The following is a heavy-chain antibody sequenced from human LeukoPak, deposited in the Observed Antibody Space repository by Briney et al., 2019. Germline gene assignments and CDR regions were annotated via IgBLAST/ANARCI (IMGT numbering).Heavy chain of an antibody. J-gene: IGHJ4*02. V-gene: IGHV4-39*01. Sequence: PSETLSLTCTVSGGSISSSSYYWGWIRQPPGKGLEWIGSIYYSGSTYYNPSLKSRVTISVDTSKNQFSLKLSSVTAADTAVYYCARYSSSWYATLYYFDYWGQGTLVTVSS. D-gene: IGHD6-13*01. CDR2: IYYSGST. CDR1: GGSISSSSYY. CDR3: ARYSSSWYATLYYFDY.